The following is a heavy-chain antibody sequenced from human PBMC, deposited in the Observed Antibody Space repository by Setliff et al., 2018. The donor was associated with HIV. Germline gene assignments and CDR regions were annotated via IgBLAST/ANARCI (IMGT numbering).Heavy chain of an antibody. D-gene: IGHD4-17*01. V-gene: IGHV4-34*01. CDR2: INYSGDT. CDR3: VRQHGDYAFDP. CDR1: GGSFPAYY. Sequence: SETLSLTCAVYGGSFPAYYWNWVRQPPGKGLEWIGEINYSGDTTYNPSLKSRVSMFIDTSKKQFSLKVASVTAADTAVYYCVRQHGDYAFDPWGQGTLVTVSS. J-gene: IGHJ5*02.